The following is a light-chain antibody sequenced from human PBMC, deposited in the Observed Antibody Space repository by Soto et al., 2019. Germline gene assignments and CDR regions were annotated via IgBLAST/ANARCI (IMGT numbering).Light chain of an antibody. CDR2: DAS. V-gene: IGKV1-5*01. J-gene: IGKJ1*01. CDR1: QSVSNW. Sequence: DIQMTQSPSTLSASVGDRVTITCRASQSVSNWLAWYQQNPGTAPKLLIYDASTLESGVPSRFSGSGSGTEFTLTISSLQPDDFATYYCQQYKTYSWTFGQGTKVDIK. CDR3: QQYKTYSWT.